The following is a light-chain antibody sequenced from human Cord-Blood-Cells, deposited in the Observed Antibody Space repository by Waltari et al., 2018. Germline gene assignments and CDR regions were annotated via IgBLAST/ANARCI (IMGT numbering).Light chain of an antibody. CDR3: CSYAGSWV. J-gene: IGLJ3*02. V-gene: IGLV2-23*01. CDR1: SSDSGSYNL. CDR2: EGS. Sequence: QSALTQPAPVSGSPGQSITISCTGTSSDSGSYNLVSWYQQHPGKAPKPMIYEGSKRPSGVSNRFSGSKSGNTASLTISGLQAEDEADYYCCSYAGSWVFGGGTKLTVL.